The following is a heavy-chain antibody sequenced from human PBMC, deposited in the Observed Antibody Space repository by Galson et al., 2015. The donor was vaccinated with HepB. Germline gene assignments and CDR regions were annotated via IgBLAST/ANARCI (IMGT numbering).Heavy chain of an antibody. J-gene: IGHJ6*02. CDR1: GFSFSNYG. V-gene: IGHV3-64D*06. D-gene: IGHD6-6*01. CDR3: VSGYSSSSRHYYYGMDV. Sequence: SLRLSCAASGFSFSNYGMHWVRQSPGKGLEYVAAIRSFGNSTYYADSVKGRFTISRDNSKNRLYLQMSSVRVEDTAKYYCVSGYSSSSRHYYYGMDVWGQGTTVTVSS. CDR2: IRSFGNST.